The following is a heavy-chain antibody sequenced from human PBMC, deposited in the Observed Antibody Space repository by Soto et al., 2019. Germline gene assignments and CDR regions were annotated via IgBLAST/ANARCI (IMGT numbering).Heavy chain of an antibody. Sequence: QVQLVGSGGGAAQPGTSLRLSCAASGFTCTSYGMHWVRQAPGKGLEWVAVLSHAGTNKYYADSVKGRITVSRDNCKNPLYLPMNRVRAEDTAVYYCAKARNWNVAGDSRYYGLVAWGQGLTVSVSS. D-gene: IGHD1-1*01. V-gene: IGHV3-30*18. J-gene: IGHJ6*02. CDR2: LSHAGTNK. CDR3: AKARNWNVAGDSRYYGLVA. CDR1: GFTCTSYG.